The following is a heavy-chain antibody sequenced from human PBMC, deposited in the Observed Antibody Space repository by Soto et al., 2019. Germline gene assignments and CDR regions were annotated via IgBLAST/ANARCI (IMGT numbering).Heavy chain of an antibody. CDR3: ATSEMGGAGRGR. CDR2: MYDSVTT. CDR1: GASISSNH. D-gene: IGHD1-26*01. J-gene: IGHJ4*02. V-gene: IGHV4-59*01. Sequence: QVQLQESGPRLVKPSETLSLTCSVSGASISSNHWTWIRQPPGKGLEWIGCMYDSVTTRYDSFFKGLVTISIDTTKNHFSLHLSSVTAADTSVYYCATSEMGGAGRGRWGQGTLVTVSS.